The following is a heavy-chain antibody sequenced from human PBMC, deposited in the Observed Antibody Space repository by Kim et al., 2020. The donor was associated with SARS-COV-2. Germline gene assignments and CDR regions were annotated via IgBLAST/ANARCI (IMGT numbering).Heavy chain of an antibody. CDR1: GGSISSYY. CDR2: IYYSGST. Sequence: SETLSLTCTVSGGSISSYYWSWIRQPPGKGLEWIGYIYYSGSTNYNPSLKSRVTISVDTSKNQFSLKLSSVTAADTAVYYCARVDHPRILWFRESETWFDPWGQGTLVTVSS. D-gene: IGHD3-10*01. CDR3: ARVDHPRILWFRESETWFDP. V-gene: IGHV4-59*01. J-gene: IGHJ5*02.